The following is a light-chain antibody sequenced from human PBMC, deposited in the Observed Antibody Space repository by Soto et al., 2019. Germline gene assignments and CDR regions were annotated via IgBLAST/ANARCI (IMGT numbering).Light chain of an antibody. CDR1: QDITKY. J-gene: IGKJ2*01. V-gene: IGKV1-33*01. CDR2: DVS. Sequence: DLQMTQSPSSLSASVGDRVTITRQASQDITKYLNWYQQKPGKAPNLLIYDVSKLQTGVPSRFSGGRSGTDFTLTINFLQPEDVATYYCQQYDKLPLTFGPGTKLEIK. CDR3: QQYDKLPLT.